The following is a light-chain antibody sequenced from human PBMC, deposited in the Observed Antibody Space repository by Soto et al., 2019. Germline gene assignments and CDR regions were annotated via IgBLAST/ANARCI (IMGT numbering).Light chain of an antibody. CDR3: QQYMSSVT. J-gene: IGKJ1*01. CDR2: GAT. Sequence: EIVLTQSPGSLSLSPGQRATLSCRASQSVDTTFFAWYQKKPGQARRLLIYGATKRATGIPDRFSGSGSGTDFTLIISRLEPEDFAVYYCQQYMSSVTFGQGTKVEIK. V-gene: IGKV3-20*01. CDR1: QSVDTTF.